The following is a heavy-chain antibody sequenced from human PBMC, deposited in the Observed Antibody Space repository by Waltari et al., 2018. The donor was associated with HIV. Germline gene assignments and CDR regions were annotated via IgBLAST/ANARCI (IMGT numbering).Heavy chain of an antibody. CDR1: GYTCMGYY. CDR2: LNPKSGAT. D-gene: IGHD3-16*01. Sequence: QEQLVQSGTEVKKPGASVRVSCKAPGYTCMGYYIHWVRQAPGQGLEWMGWLNPKSGATNYAQRFRGRVTFTRDTSVNTAYLDLTGLRIDDTATYFCHRPWDSDHWGSDNWGQGTLVIVSS. CDR3: HRPWDSDHWGSDN. J-gene: IGHJ4*01. V-gene: IGHV1-2*02.